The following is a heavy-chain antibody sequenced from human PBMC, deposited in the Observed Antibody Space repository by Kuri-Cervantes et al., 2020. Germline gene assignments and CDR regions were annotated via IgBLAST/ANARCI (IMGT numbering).Heavy chain of an antibody. Sequence: GESLKISCAASGFTFSSYAMHWVRQAPGKGLEWVAVISYDGSNKYYADSVKGRFTISRDNSKNTLYLQMNSLRAEDTAVYYCAREEAYCGGDCSPPFDYWGQGTLVTVSS. D-gene: IGHD2-21*02. CDR3: AREEAYCGGDCSPPFDY. V-gene: IGHV3-30-3*01. CDR2: ISYDGSNK. J-gene: IGHJ4*02. CDR1: GFTFSSYA.